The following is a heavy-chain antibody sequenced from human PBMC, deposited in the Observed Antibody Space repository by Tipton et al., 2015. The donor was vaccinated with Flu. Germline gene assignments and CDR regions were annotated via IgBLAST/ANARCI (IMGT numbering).Heavy chain of an antibody. CDR3: ARRDYSNYVSDPKNWFDR. CDR1: GGPITSGADY. CDR2: IYYIGST. Sequence: TLSLTCTVSGGPITSGADYWSWIRQHPGKGLEWNGHIYYIGSTNYNPSLKSRVTISMDTSKNQFSLKLSSMTAADTAVYFCARRDYSNYVSDPKNWFDRWGQGTLVTVSS. J-gene: IGHJ5*02. V-gene: IGHV4-31*03. D-gene: IGHD4-11*01.